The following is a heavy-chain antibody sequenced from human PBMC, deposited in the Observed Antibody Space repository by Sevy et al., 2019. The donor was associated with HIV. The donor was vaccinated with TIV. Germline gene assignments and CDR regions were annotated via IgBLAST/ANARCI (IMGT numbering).Heavy chain of an antibody. CDR1: DGSISSSNW. V-gene: IGHV4-4*02. CDR2: IYHSGST. J-gene: IGHJ4*02. Sequence: SETLSLTCAVSDGSISSSNWWSWVRQPPGKGLEWIGEIYHSGSTNYNPSLKSRVTISVDKSKNQFSLKLSSVTAADTAVYYCARAPAAVCSSTSCYFDYWGQGTLVTVSS. D-gene: IGHD2-2*01. CDR3: ARAPAAVCSSTSCYFDY.